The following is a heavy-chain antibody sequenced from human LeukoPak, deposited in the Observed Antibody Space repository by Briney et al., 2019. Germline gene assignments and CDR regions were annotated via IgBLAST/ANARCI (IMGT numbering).Heavy chain of an antibody. Sequence: SETLSLTCAVYGGSFSGYYWTWIRQPPGKGLEWIGQINHSGSTSYNPSLKSRVTISVDTSKNQFYLKVSSVTAADTAVYYCARQGDTGPDYWGQGTLVTVSS. CDR2: INHSGST. J-gene: IGHJ4*02. CDR3: ARQGDTGPDY. CDR1: GGSFSGYY. D-gene: IGHD1-14*01. V-gene: IGHV4-34*01.